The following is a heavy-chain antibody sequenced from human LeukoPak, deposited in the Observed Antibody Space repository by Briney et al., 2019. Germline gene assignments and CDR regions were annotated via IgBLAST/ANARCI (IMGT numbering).Heavy chain of an antibody. CDR2: IYYSGST. D-gene: IGHD3-22*01. Sequence: KSSETLPLTCTVSGGSISSYYWSWIRQPPGKGLEWIGYIYYSGSTNYNPSLKSRVTISVDTSKNQFSLKLSSVTAADTAVYYCARDKDFYDSYGLFDMWGQGTMDTVSS. J-gene: IGHJ3*02. CDR3: ARDKDFYDSYGLFDM. CDR1: GGSISSYY. V-gene: IGHV4-59*01.